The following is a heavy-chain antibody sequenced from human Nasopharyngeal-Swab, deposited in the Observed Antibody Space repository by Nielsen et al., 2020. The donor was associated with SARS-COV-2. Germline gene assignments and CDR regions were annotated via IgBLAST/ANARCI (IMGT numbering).Heavy chain of an antibody. V-gene: IGHV3-21*01. CDR3: ARDTGGPFDY. CDR2: ISSRRSYI. Sequence: VRQAPGKGLEWVSSISSRRSYIYYADSVKGRFTISRDNAKNSLYLQMNSLRAEDTAVYYCARDTGGPFDYWGQGTLVTVSS. J-gene: IGHJ4*02. D-gene: IGHD3-16*01.